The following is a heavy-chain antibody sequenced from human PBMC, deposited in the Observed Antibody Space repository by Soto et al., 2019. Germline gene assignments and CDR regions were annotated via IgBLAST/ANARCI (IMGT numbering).Heavy chain of an antibody. D-gene: IGHD4-4*01. CDR2: ISGSGQTT. J-gene: IGHJ4*02. V-gene: IGHV3-23*01. Sequence: KGLEWVSGISGSGQTTHYRDSVKGRFTISRDNFRNTLYLQVNSLRAEDTAVYFCAKSRGDSWTTYFFDYWGQGALVTVSS. CDR3: AKSRGDSWTTYFFDY.